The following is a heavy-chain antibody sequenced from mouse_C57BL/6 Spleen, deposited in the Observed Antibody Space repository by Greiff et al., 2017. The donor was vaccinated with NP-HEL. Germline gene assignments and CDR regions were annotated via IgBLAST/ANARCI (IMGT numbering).Heavy chain of an antibody. V-gene: IGHV5-9-1*02. Sequence: EVKLMESGEGLVKPGGSLKLSCAASGFTFSSYAMSWVRQTPEKRLEWVAYISSGGDYIYYADTVKGRFTISRDNARNTLYLQRSSLKSEDTAMYYCTREYGAVWGTGTTVTVSS. CDR1: GFTFSSYA. CDR3: TREYGAV. J-gene: IGHJ1*03. D-gene: IGHD5-2*01. CDR2: ISSGGDYI.